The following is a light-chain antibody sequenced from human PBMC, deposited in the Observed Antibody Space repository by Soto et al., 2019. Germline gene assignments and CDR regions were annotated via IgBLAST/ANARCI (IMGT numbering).Light chain of an antibody. Sequence: SALTQPPSASGSPGQSVTISCTGTSSDVGGYDYVSWYQQHPGKAPKLMIYDVIKRPSGVPDRFSGSKSGNTASLTVSGLQTEDEADYYCTSFGGISNFVVFGGGTKLTVL. V-gene: IGLV2-8*01. CDR2: DVI. J-gene: IGLJ2*01. CDR3: TSFGGISNFVV. CDR1: SSDVGGYDY.